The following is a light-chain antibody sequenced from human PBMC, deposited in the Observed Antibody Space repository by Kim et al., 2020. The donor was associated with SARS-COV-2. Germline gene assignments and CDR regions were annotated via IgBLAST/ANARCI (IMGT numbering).Light chain of an antibody. CDR2: KAS. J-gene: IGKJ4*01. CDR3: QQYNSYSPLT. CDR1: QSISSW. V-gene: IGKV1-5*03. Sequence: DIQMTQSPSTLSASVGDRVTITCRASQSISSWLAWYQQKPGKAPKLLLYKASSLESGVPSRFSGSGSGTEFTLTISSLQPDDFATYYCQQYNSYSPLTCGGGTKVDIK.